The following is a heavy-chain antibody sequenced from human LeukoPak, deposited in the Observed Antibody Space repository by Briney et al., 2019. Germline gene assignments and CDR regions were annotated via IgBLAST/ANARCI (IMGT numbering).Heavy chain of an antibody. Sequence: GGSLRPSCAASGFTFSSYWMHWVRQAPGKGLVWVSRINSDGGSTRYADSVKGRFTISRDNAKNTLYLQMNSLRAEDTAVYYCARVFVGYGDYYFDYWGQGTLVTVSS. J-gene: IGHJ4*02. CDR3: ARVFVGYGDYYFDY. CDR1: GFTFSSYW. CDR2: INSDGGST. V-gene: IGHV3-74*01. D-gene: IGHD4-17*01.